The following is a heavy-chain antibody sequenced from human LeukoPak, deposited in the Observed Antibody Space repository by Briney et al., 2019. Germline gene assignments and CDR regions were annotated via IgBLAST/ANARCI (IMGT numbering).Heavy chain of an antibody. CDR1: GFTFSSYW. D-gene: IGHD1-26*01. V-gene: IGHV3-7*01. Sequence: GGSLRLSCAASGFTFSSYWMGWDRQAPGKRLEWVANMNIDGSEKYYADSAKGRFTISRDNARNSVYLQMNSLRVEDTAAYYCARDPVEWELLLDYWGQGTLVTVSS. CDR3: ARDPVEWELLLDY. J-gene: IGHJ4*02. CDR2: MNIDGSEK.